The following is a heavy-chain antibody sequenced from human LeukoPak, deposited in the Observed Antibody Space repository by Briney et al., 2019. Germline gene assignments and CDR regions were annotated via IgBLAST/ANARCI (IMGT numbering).Heavy chain of an antibody. D-gene: IGHD2-2*01. CDR3: AKDLGGDQLYFDY. J-gene: IGHJ4*02. CDR2: ISGSGGST. CDR1: GFTFSSYG. V-gene: IGHV3-23*01. Sequence: RAGGSLRLSCAASGFTFSSYGMSWVRQAPGKGLEWVSAISGSGGSTYYADSVKGRFTISRDNSKNTLYLQMNSLRAEDTAVYYCAKDLGGDQLYFDYWGQGTLVTVSS.